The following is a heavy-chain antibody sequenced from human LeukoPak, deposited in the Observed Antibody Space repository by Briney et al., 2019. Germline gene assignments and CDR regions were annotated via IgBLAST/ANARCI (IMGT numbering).Heavy chain of an antibody. V-gene: IGHV3-23*01. Sequence: GGSLRLSCAAPGFTFSTYAMDWVRQAPGKRLEWVSTFRGSGDNTYYADSVKGRFIISRDNSNNMLYLQMNSLRAEDTAIYYCAKGRDGSGTYYSSSQYWGQGTLVTVSS. CDR2: FRGSGDNT. D-gene: IGHD3-10*01. CDR3: AKGRDGSGTYYSSSQY. J-gene: IGHJ1*01. CDR1: GFTFSTYA.